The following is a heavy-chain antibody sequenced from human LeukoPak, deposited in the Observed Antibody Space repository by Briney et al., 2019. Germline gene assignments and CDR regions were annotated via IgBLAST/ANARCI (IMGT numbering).Heavy chain of an antibody. D-gene: IGHD3-22*01. CDR3: ARENSYYDSTGYYYGSGYFDY. J-gene: IGHJ4*02. CDR2: IYNSGST. CDR1: GGSISSYY. Sequence: SETLSLTCTVSGGSISSYYWSWIRQPPGKGLEWIGYIYNSGSTNYNPSLKSRVTISVGTSKNQFSLKLSSVTAADTAVYYCARENSYYDSTGYYYGSGYFDYWGQGTLVTVSS. V-gene: IGHV4-59*01.